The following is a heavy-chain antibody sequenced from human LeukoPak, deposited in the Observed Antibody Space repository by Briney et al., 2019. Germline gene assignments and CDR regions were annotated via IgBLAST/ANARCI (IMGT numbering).Heavy chain of an antibody. J-gene: IGHJ6*02. CDR1: GFTFSSYN. D-gene: IGHD6-13*01. CDR3: ARDRLASTGTAYYYYGMDV. CDR2: ITSSTSYI. V-gene: IGHV3-21*01. Sequence: KPGGSLLLSCAGSGFTFSSYNMKWVREAPGKGEEGVSSITSSTSYIYYADSVKGRFTISRDNAKNSLYLQMNSLRAEDTAVYYCARDRLASTGTAYYYYGMDVWGQGTTVTVSS.